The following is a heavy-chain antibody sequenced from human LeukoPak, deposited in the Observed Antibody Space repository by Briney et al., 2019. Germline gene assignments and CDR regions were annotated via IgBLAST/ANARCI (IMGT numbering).Heavy chain of an antibody. Sequence: GSLRLSCAASGFTFSSYSMNWVRQPPGQGLEWIGSIYSDGTTYYNPSLKSRVSISADTSKNHFSLWLSSVTAADMAVYYCAKHRGSFFEAFDIWGQGTAVSVSS. CDR2: IYSDGTT. D-gene: IGHD1-26*01. J-gene: IGHJ3*02. V-gene: IGHV4-59*05. CDR3: AKHRGSFFEAFDI. CDR1: GFTFSSYSMN.